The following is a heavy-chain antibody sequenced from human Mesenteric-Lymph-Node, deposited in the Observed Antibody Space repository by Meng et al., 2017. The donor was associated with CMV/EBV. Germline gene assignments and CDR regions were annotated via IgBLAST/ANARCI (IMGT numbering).Heavy chain of an antibody. Sequence: SETLSLTCTVSGGSISSSSYYWGWIRQPPGKGLEWIGSIYYSGSTYYNPSLKSRVTISVDTSKNQFSLKLSSVTAADTAVYYCARSYFSYYDFWSGYYSSTYYGMDVWGQGTTVTVSS. CDR3: ARSYFSYYDFWSGYYSSTYYGMDV. CDR2: IYYSGST. D-gene: IGHD3-3*01. J-gene: IGHJ6*02. V-gene: IGHV4-39*07. CDR1: GGSISSSSYY.